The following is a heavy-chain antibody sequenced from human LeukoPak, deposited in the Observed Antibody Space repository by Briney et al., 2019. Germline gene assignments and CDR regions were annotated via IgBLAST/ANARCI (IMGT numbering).Heavy chain of an antibody. V-gene: IGHV3-72*01. CDR3: ARXXXXSXXAFDN. Sequence: GGSLRLSCAASGFTFSDHYIDWVRQAPGKGLEWVGRSRDKAQSYSTEYGASAKGRFTISREESKNSLYLQMNSLKIEDTAVYYCARXXXXSXXAFDNXXLXTXXXV. CDR1: GFTFSDHY. J-gene: IGHJ3*02. CDR2: SRDKAQSYST.